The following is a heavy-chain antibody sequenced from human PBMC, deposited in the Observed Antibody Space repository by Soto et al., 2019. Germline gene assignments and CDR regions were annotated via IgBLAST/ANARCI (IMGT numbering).Heavy chain of an antibody. D-gene: IGHD3-10*01. V-gene: IGHV3-23*01. CDR2: ISGSGGST. J-gene: IGHJ4*02. CDR3: AQELYGSGSWNFDY. Sequence: EVQLLESGGGWVQPGGSLRLSCAASGFTFSSYAMSWVRQAPGKGLEWVSVISGSGGSTYYADSVKGRCAISRDNSKNTLYVQMNSLRAEDTAVYYCAQELYGSGSWNFDYWGQGTLVTVSS. CDR1: GFTFSSYA.